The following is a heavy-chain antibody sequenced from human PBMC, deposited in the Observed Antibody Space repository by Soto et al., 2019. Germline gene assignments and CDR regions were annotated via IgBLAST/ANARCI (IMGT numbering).Heavy chain of an antibody. CDR2: IYYSGST. CDR3: ARDDYGDGSLN. D-gene: IGHD4-17*01. J-gene: IGHJ4*02. V-gene: IGHV4-59*01. CDR1: GGSISSYY. Sequence: SETLSLTCTVSGGSISSYYWSWIRQPPGKGLEWIGYIYYSGSTNYNPSLKSRVTISVDTSKNQFSLKLSSVTAADTAVYYCARDDYGDGSLNWGQGTLVTVSS.